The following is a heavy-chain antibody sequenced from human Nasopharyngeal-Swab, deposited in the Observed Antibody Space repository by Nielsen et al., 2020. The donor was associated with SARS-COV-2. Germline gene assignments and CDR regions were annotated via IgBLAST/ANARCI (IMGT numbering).Heavy chain of an antibody. CDR1: GFTFSGYW. CDR2: IKEDGSEK. J-gene: IGHJ4*02. CDR3: AVVKGFTTFDY. V-gene: IGHV3-7*01. D-gene: IGHD3-22*01. Sequence: GGSLRLSCAASGFTFSGYWMSWVRQAPGKGLEWVANIKEDGSEKYYVDSVKGRFTISRDNAKNSLYMQMNSLRAEDTAVYYCAVVKGFTTFDYWGQGTLATVSS.